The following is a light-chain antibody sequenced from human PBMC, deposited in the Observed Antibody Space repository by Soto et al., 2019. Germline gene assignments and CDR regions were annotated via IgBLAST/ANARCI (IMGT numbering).Light chain of an antibody. V-gene: IGKV3-15*01. CDR3: QQYNQWPIT. CDR2: GAS. CDR1: QSVTSN. J-gene: IGKJ4*01. Sequence: DIVMTQSPAILSVSPGERAALSCRASQSVTSNLAWYQKKPGQGPRLLIHGASTRATDVPARFTGSGSGTEFTLTISSLQSEDFALYYCQQYNQWPITFGGGTKVDNK.